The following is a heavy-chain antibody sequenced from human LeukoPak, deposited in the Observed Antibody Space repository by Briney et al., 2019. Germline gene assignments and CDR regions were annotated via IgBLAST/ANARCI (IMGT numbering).Heavy chain of an antibody. CDR1: GYSISSGYY. V-gene: IGHV4-38-2*02. D-gene: IGHD3-22*01. CDR3: AIRTNYYDSSGYYFDY. CDR2: IYHSGST. J-gene: IGHJ4*02. Sequence: SETLSLTCTVSGYSISSGYYWGWIRQPPGKGLEWIGSIYHSGSTYYNPSLKSRVTISVDTSKNQFSLKLSSVTAADTAVYYCAIRTNYYDSSGYYFDYWGQGTLVTVSS.